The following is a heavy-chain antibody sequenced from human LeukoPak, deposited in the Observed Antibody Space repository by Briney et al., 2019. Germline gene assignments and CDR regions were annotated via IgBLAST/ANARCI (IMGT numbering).Heavy chain of an antibody. D-gene: IGHD1-20*01. CDR1: GGSFSGYY. V-gene: IGHV4-34*01. CDR3: ARHGGRYNWNHLDY. J-gene: IGHJ4*02. CDR2: INHSGST. Sequence: SETLSLTCAVYGGSFSGYYWSWIRQPPGKGLEWIGEINHSGSTNYNPSLKSRVTISVDTSKNQFSLKLSSVTAADTAVYYCARHGGRYNWNHLDYWGQGTLVTVSS.